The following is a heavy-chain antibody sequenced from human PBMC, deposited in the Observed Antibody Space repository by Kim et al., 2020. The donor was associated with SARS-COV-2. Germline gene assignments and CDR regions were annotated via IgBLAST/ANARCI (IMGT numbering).Heavy chain of an antibody. CDR1: GFTFSRYA. CDR2: SRNNGNNP. V-gene: IGHV3-23*01. Sequence: GGSLRLSCEASGFTFSRYAMSWVRQAPGRGLEWVGSRNNGNNPYYADAVKGRFTVARDNAKNTLYLQMDSLRVEETALYYCAKDHESSGWPTFDYWGQGVLVTVSS. CDR3: AKDHESSGWPTFDY. J-gene: IGHJ4*02. D-gene: IGHD3-22*01.